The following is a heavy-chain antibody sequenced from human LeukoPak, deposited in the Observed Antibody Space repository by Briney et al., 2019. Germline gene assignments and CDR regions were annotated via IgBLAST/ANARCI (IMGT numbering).Heavy chain of an antibody. V-gene: IGHV3-21*04. D-gene: IGHD2-2*01. CDR3: ARLCCYYYYYMDV. CDR1: GFTFSSYS. CDR2: ISSSSSYI. Sequence: GGSLRLSCAASGFTFSSYSMNWVRQAPGKGLEWVSSISSSSSYIYYADSVKGRFTISRDNAKNSLYLQMNSLRAEDTALYYCARLCCYYYYYMDVWGKGTTVAVSS. J-gene: IGHJ6*03.